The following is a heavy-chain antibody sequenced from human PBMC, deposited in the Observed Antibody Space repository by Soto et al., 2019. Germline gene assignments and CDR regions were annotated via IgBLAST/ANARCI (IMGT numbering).Heavy chain of an antibody. D-gene: IGHD6-13*01. Sequence: PSETLSLTCTVSGGSISSGDYYWSWIRQPPGKGLEWIGYIYYSGSTYYNPSLKSRVTISVDTSKNQFSLKLSSVTAADTAVYYCARHPGVPRQQLLPDYFDYWGQGTLVTVSS. CDR2: IYYSGST. CDR1: GGSISSGDYY. V-gene: IGHV4-30-4*01. J-gene: IGHJ4*02. CDR3: ARHPGVPRQQLLPDYFDY.